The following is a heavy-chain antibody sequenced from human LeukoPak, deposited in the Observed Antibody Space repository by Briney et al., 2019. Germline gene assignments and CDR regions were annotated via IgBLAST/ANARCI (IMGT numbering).Heavy chain of an antibody. CDR2: IYHSGST. D-gene: IGHD3-16*01. Sequence: SETLSLTCTVSGYSISSGYYWGWIRPPPGKGLEWIGSIYHSGSTYYNPSLKSRVTISVDTSKNQFSLKLSSVTAADTAVYYCARDFRGDHDAFDIWGQGTMVTVSS. CDR3: ARDFRGDHDAFDI. V-gene: IGHV4-38-2*02. J-gene: IGHJ3*02. CDR1: GYSISSGYY.